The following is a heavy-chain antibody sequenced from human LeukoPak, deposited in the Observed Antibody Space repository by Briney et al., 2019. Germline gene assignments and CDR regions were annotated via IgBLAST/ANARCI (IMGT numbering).Heavy chain of an antibody. Sequence: EASVKVSCKASGYTFTSYAMHWVRQAPGQRLEWMGWINAGNGNTKYSQKFQGRVTITRDTSASTAYMELSSLRSEDTAVYYCATSYYYDIGIDYWGQGTLVTVSS. CDR2: INAGNGNT. V-gene: IGHV1-3*01. D-gene: IGHD3-22*01. J-gene: IGHJ4*02. CDR1: GYTFTSYA. CDR3: ATSYYYDIGIDY.